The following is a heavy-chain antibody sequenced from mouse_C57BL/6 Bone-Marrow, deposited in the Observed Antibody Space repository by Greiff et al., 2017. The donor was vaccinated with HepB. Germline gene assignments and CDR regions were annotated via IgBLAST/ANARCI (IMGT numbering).Heavy chain of an antibody. CDR1: GFNIKDDY. Sequence: VHVKQSGAELVRPGASVKLSCTASGFNIKDDYMHWVKQRPEQGLEWIGWMDPENGDTEYASKFQGKATITADTSSNTAYLQLSSLTSEDTAVYYCTTGGFFDYWGQGTTLTVSS. CDR2: MDPENGDT. V-gene: IGHV14-4*01. J-gene: IGHJ2*01. CDR3: TTGGFFDY.